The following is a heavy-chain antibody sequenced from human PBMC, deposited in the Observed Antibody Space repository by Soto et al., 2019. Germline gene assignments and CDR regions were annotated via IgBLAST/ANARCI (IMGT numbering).Heavy chain of an antibody. J-gene: IGHJ6*03. D-gene: IGHD4-4*01. CDR2: INPSGGST. CDR1: GYTFTSYY. CDR3: ATSIGGTVTHVFDYYYMDV. V-gene: IGHV1-46*03. Sequence: ASVKVSCKASGYTFTSYYMHWVRQAPGQGLEWMGIINPSGGSTSYAQKFQGRVTMTRDTSTSTVYMELSSLRSEDTAVYYCATSIGGTVTHVFDYYYMDVWGKGTTVPVSS.